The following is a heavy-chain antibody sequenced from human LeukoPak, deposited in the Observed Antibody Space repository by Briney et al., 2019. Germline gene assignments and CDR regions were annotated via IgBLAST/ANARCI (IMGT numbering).Heavy chain of an antibody. CDR3: ARENWNDVHYYYYYMDV. V-gene: IGHV1-2*02. Sequence: GASVKVSXKAPGYTFTGYYMHWVRQAPGQGLEWMGWINPNSGGTNYAQKFQGRVTMTRDTSISTAYMELSRLRSDDTAVYYCARENWNDVHYYYYYMDVWGKGTTVTVSS. CDR2: INPNSGGT. CDR1: GYTFTGYY. D-gene: IGHD1-1*01. J-gene: IGHJ6*03.